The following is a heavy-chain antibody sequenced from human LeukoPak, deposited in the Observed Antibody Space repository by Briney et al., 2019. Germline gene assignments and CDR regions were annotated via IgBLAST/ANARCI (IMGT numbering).Heavy chain of an antibody. D-gene: IGHD1-26*01. CDR1: GYSISSGYY. CDR2: IYHSGST. J-gene: IGHJ4*02. V-gene: IGHV4-38-2*01. CDR3: AAESIVGATKESYVDY. Sequence: SETLSLTCAVSGYSISSGYYCGWIRQPPGKGLEWIGSIYHSGSTYYNPSLKSRVTISVDTSKNQFSLKLSSVTAADTAVYYCAAESIVGATKESYVDYWGQGTLVTVSS.